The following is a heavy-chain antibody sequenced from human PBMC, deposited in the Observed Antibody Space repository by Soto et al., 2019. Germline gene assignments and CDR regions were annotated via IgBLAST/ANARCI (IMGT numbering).Heavy chain of an antibody. V-gene: IGHV4-39*07. D-gene: IGHD3-22*01. CDR2: IYYSGST. CDR3: ARLRDYYDSSGYGLFDY. Sequence: SETLSLTCTVSGGSISSSSYYWGWIRQPPGKGLEWIGSIYYSGSTYYNPSLKSRVTISVDTSKNQFSLKLSSVTAADTAVYYCARLRDYYDSSGYGLFDYWGQGTLVTVSS. CDR1: GGSISSSSYY. J-gene: IGHJ4*02.